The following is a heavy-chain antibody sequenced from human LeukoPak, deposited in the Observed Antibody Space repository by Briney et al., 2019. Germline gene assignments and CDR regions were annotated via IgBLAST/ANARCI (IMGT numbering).Heavy chain of an antibody. CDR3: ARETYSGYDGSFIS. V-gene: IGHV3-7*01. D-gene: IGHD5-12*01. CDR1: GFTFSSYW. Sequence: LPGGSLRLSCAASGFTFSSYWMSWVRQAPGKGLEWVANIKQDGSEKYYVDSVKGRFTISRDNAKNSLYLQMNSLRAEDTAVYYCARETYSGYDGSFISWGQGTLVTVSS. J-gene: IGHJ5*02. CDR2: IKQDGSEK.